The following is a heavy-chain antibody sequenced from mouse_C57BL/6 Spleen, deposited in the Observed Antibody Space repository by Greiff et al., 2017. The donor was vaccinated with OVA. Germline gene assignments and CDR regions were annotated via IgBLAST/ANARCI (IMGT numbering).Heavy chain of an antibody. Sequence: EVKVVESGGGLVKPGGSLKLSCAASGFTFSDYGMHWVRQAPEKGLEWVAYISSGSSTIYYADTVKGRFTISRDNAKNTLFLQMTSLRSEDTAMYYCARQDYDGAWFAYWGQGTLVTVSA. CDR2: ISSGSSTI. CDR1: GFTFSDYG. J-gene: IGHJ3*01. V-gene: IGHV5-17*01. CDR3: ARQDYDGAWFAY. D-gene: IGHD2-4*01.